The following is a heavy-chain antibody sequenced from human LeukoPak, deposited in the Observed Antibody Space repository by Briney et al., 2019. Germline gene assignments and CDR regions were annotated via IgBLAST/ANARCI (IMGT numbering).Heavy chain of an antibody. CDR3: ARDGPTIAAAGTFDY. J-gene: IGHJ4*02. Sequence: PGGSLRLSCVASGFTFSTYGMSWVRQAPGKGLEWVAVISHHGANKFYGDSVKGRFTISRDNSKNTLYLQMNSLRAEDTAVYYCARDGPTIAAAGTFDYWGQGTLVTVSS. CDR2: ISHHGANK. D-gene: IGHD6-13*01. CDR1: GFTFSTYG. V-gene: IGHV3-30*03.